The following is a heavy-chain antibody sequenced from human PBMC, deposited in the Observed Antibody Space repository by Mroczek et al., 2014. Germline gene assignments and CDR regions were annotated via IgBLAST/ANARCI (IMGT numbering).Heavy chain of an antibody. Sequence: QVQLQESGPGLVKPSETLSLTCTVSGGSISSYYWSWIRQPPGKGLEWIGYIYYSGSTNYNPSLKSRVTISVDTSKNQFSLKLSSVTAADTAVYYCARLNWNYRQYAFDIWGQGTMVTVSS. D-gene: IGHD1-7*01. CDR1: GGSISSYY. J-gene: IGHJ3*02. V-gene: IGHV4-59*01. CDR2: IYYSGST. CDR3: ARLNWNYRQYAFDI.